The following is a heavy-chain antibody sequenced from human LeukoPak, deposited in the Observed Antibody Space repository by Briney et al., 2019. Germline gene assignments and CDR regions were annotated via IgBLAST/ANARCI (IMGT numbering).Heavy chain of an antibody. CDR3: TRDQTPYY. V-gene: IGHV3-49*04. J-gene: IGHJ4*02. CDR2: IASETYGRTA. Sequence: PGGPLRLSCTASGFTLGDYAMTWVRQAPGKGLEWVGFIASETYGRTAEYAASVKGKFTISRDDSKSIAYLQMNSRKTEDTAVYYCTRDQTPYYWGQGTLVTVSS. CDR1: GFTLGDYA.